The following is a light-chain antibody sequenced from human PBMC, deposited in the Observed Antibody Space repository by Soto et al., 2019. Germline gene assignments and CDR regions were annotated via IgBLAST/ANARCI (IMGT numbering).Light chain of an antibody. J-gene: IGKJ3*01. Sequence: EIVMTQSPATLSVSPGDRATLSCRASQSVAGNLAWYQQIPGQAPRLLIYGTSTRATGIPARFSGSGTGTEFTLTISSLQSEGFAVYYCQQYNDWPLFTFGPGTTVDIK. CDR1: QSVAGN. V-gene: IGKV3-15*01. CDR3: QQYNDWPLFT. CDR2: GTS.